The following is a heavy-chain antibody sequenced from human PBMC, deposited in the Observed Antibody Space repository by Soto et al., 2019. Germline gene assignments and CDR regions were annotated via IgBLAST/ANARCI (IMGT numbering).Heavy chain of an antibody. Sequence: GGSLRLSCAASGFNFSRSSMNWVRQAPGKGLEWVASISSASSETWYADSVKGRFIISRDNAKNSLFLQMNTLRPEDSAIYYCARVAYWGPGTQVTVS. V-gene: IGHV3-21*04. CDR2: ISSASSET. CDR1: GFNFSRSS. J-gene: IGHJ4*02. CDR3: ARVAY.